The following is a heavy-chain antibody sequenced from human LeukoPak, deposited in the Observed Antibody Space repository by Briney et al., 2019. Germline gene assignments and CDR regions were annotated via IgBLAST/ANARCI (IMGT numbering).Heavy chain of an antibody. D-gene: IGHD3-22*01. CDR3: ARATRSLVIGAFDI. Sequence: SETLSLTCAVYGGSFSGYYWSWIRQPPGKGLEWIGEINHSGSTNYNPSLKSRVTISVDTSKNQFSLKLSSVTAADTAVYYCARATRSLVIGAFDIWGQGTMVTVSS. V-gene: IGHV4-34*01. J-gene: IGHJ3*02. CDR2: INHSGST. CDR1: GGSFSGYY.